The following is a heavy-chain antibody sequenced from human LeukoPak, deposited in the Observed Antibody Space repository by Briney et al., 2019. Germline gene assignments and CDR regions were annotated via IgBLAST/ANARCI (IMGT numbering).Heavy chain of an antibody. V-gene: IGHV3-30*01. CDR1: GFTFSSYA. CDR2: ISYDGSNK. CDR3: ASGITMIVVVH. J-gene: IGHJ4*02. Sequence: EGSLRLSCAASGFTFSSYAMHWVRQAPGKGLEWVAVISYDGSNKYYADSVKGRFTISRDDSKNTLYLQMNSLRAEDTAVYYCASGITMIVVVHWGQGTLVTVSS. D-gene: IGHD3-22*01.